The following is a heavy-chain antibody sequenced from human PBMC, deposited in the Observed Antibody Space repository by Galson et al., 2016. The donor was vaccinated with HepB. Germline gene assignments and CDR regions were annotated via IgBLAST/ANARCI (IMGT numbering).Heavy chain of an antibody. D-gene: IGHD6-19*01. Sequence: SLRLSCAASGFTLSDSYMSWIRQAPGKGLEWVSYIGSSGSTIYSADSVKGRFTVSRDIANNSLYLQMNSLRAEDTAVYYCARGWYHWYFDLWGRGTLVTVSS. J-gene: IGHJ2*01. CDR3: ARGWYHWYFDL. V-gene: IGHV3-11*01. CDR2: IGSSGSTI. CDR1: GFTLSDSY.